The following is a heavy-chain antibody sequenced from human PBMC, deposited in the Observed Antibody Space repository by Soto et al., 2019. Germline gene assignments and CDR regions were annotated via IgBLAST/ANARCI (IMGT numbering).Heavy chain of an antibody. CDR1: GYTLTELS. J-gene: IGHJ4*02. Sequence: ASVQVSCKVSGYTLTELSMHWVRQAPGKGLEWMGGFDPEDGETIYAQKFQGRVTMTEDTSTDTAYMELSSLRSEDTAVYYCATDRRNYYGSGTLDYWGQGTLVTVSS. CDR3: ATDRRNYYGSGTLDY. V-gene: IGHV1-24*01. D-gene: IGHD3-10*01. CDR2: FDPEDGET.